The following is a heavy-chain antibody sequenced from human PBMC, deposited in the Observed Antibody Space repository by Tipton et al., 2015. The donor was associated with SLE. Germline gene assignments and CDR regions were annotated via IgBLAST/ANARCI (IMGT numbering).Heavy chain of an antibody. CDR3: ARGDYVGYYLDY. V-gene: IGHV3-21*01. CDR2: IRDSASFI. D-gene: IGHD3-10*02. Sequence: SLRLSCAASGFTFSSHIMSWVRQAPGTGLEWVSSIRDSASFIYYADSVQGRFTISRDNAKNTLYLLLNSLRAEDTAVYYCARGDYVGYYLDYWGQGTLVTVSS. J-gene: IGHJ4*02. CDR1: GFTFSSHI.